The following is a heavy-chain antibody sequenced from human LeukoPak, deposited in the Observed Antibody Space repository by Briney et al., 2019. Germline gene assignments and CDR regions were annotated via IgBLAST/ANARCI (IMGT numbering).Heavy chain of an antibody. D-gene: IGHD3-22*01. V-gene: IGHV1-18*01. CDR1: GYTFTSYG. CDR3: ASSRGHYYYDSSGYGDY. CDR2: ISAYNGNT. Sequence: ASVKVSCKASGYTFTSYGISWVRQAPGQGLEWMGWISAYNGNTNYAQKLQGRVTMTTDTSTSTAYMELRSLRSDDTAVYYCASSRGHYYYDSSGYGDYWGQGTLVTVSS. J-gene: IGHJ4*02.